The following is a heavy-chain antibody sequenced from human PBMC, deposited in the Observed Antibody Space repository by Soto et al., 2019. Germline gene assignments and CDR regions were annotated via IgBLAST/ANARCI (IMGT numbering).Heavy chain of an antibody. J-gene: IGHJ6*02. Sequence: SCAPSGFTFSSYEMNWVRQAPGKGLEWVSYISVSGTMRFYADAVKGRFTISRDNTKKILYLQMNSLRAEDMALYYCATAGLTGTVWGQGTTVTVSS. CDR3: ATAGLTGTV. V-gene: IGHV3-48*03. CDR1: GFTFSSYE. CDR2: ISVSGTMR. D-gene: IGHD3-9*01.